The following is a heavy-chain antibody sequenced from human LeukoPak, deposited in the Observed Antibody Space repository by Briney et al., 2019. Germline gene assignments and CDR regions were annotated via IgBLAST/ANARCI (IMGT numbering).Heavy chain of an antibody. J-gene: IGHJ5*02. Sequence: ASVQISCKASGYTFTGYYMHWVRQAPGQGLEWRRWINPNSGGTNYAQKFQGWVTMTRDTSISTAYMELSRLRSDDTAVYYCARDTGALWFGEPNWFDPWGQGTLVTVSS. CDR3: ARDTGALWFGEPNWFDP. CDR2: INPNSGGT. V-gene: IGHV1-2*04. D-gene: IGHD3-10*01. CDR1: GYTFTGYY.